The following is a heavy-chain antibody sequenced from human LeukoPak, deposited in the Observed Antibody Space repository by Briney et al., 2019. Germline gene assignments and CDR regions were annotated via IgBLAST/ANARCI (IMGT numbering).Heavy chain of an antibody. D-gene: IGHD1-26*01. CDR3: ARRWELLYWFDP. J-gene: IGHJ5*02. CDR1: GFSISSGYY. V-gene: IGHV4-38-2*01. CDR2: IYHSGST. Sequence: SETLSLTCAVSGFSISSGYYWGWSRQPPREGVEWIGSIYHSGSTYYNPSLKSRVTISVDTSKNQFSLKLSSVTAADTAVYYCARRWELLYWFDPWGQGTLVTVSS.